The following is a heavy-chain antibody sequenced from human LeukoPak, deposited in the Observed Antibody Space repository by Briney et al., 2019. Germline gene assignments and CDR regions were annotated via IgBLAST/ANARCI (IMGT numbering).Heavy chain of an antibody. CDR3: ARHVWGDRDSYFDY. J-gene: IGHJ4*02. V-gene: IGHV3-74*01. CDR1: GFTFSSYW. Sequence: GGSLRLSCAASGFTFSSYWMHWVRQAPGKGLVWVSRINSGGTSTNYGGSVKGRFTISRDNAKNTLYLQMNSLRAEDTAVYYCARHVWGDRDSYFDYWGQGTLVTVSS. CDR2: INSGGTST. D-gene: IGHD2-21*01.